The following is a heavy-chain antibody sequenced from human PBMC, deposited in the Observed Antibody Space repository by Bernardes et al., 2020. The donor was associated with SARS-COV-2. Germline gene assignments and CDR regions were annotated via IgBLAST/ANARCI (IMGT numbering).Heavy chain of an antibody. Sequence: GESLKISRKGSGYSFTSYWIGWVRQMSGKGLEWMGIIYPGDSDPRYSLSFQGQLTISADKSISTAYVQWSSLRAPDTAMYYCARKTVYYYGSGSYSWGMDVWGQGTTVTVSS. D-gene: IGHD3-10*01. J-gene: IGHJ6*02. CDR2: IYPGDSDP. CDR3: ARKTVYYYGSGSYSWGMDV. V-gene: IGHV5-51*01. CDR1: GYSFTSYW.